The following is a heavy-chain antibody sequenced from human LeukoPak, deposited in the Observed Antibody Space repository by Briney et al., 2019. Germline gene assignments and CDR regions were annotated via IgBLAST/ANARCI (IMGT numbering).Heavy chain of an antibody. J-gene: IGHJ4*02. CDR2: IYYSGST. D-gene: IGHD3-10*01. CDR3: ARVGGLGELLSELDY. V-gene: IGHV4-39*07. Sequence: SETLSLTCTVSGGSISSGGHYWGWIRQPPGKGLEWIGSIYYSGSTYYNPSLKSRVTISVDTSKNQFSLKLSSVTAADTAVYYCARVGGLGELLSELDYWGQGTLVTVSS. CDR1: GGSISSGGHY.